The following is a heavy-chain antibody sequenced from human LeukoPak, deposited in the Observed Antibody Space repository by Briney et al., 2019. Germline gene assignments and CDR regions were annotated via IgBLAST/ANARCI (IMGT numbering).Heavy chain of an antibody. CDR1: GFTFSSYV. CDR2: ISGSGGST. J-gene: IGHJ4*02. CDR3: AKDQTVTTRGFDY. V-gene: IGHV3-23*01. D-gene: IGHD4-17*01. Sequence: GGSLRLSCAASGFTFSSYVMSWVRQAPGKGMEWVSTISGSGGSTYYADSVKGRFTISRDNSKNTLYLQMNSLRAEDTAVYYCAKDQTVTTRGFDYWGQGTLVTVSS.